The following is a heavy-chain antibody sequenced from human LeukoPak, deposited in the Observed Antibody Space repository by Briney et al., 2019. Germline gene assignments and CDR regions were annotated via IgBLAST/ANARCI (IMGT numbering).Heavy chain of an antibody. CDR2: IKQDGSEI. J-gene: IGHJ4*02. CDR1: GFTFSDYW. V-gene: IGHV3-7*01. Sequence: GGSPRLSCAASGFTFSDYWMSWVRQAPGKGLEWVANIKQDGSEIYYVASVKGRFTISRDNTKNSLYLQMNSLRAEDTAVYYCARRYFDSWGQGTLVTVSS. CDR3: ARRYFDS.